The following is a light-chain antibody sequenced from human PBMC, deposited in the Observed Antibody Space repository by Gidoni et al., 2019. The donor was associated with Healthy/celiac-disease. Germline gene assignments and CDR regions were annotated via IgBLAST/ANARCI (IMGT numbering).Light chain of an antibody. CDR3: QQYNNWPPYT. CDR1: QRDSSN. CDR2: GAS. Sequence: EIVMTQSPATLSVSPGERATLSCRASQRDSSNVAWYQQKPGQAPRLLIYGASTRATGIPARFSGSGAGTEFTLTISSLQSEDFAVYYCQQYNNWPPYTFGQGTKLEIK. J-gene: IGKJ2*01. V-gene: IGKV3-15*01.